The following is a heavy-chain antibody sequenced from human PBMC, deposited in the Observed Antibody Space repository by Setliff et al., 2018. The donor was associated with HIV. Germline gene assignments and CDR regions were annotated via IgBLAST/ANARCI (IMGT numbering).Heavy chain of an antibody. CDR1: GGSLSGYY. D-gene: IGHD6-25*01. V-gene: IGHV4-34*01. J-gene: IGHJ4*02. CDR2: IHPSGNT. Sequence: PSETLSLTCAVYGGSLSGYYWSWIRQAPGKGLEWIGEIHPSGNTYYNPSLQSRVTISVDTSKNQFSLNLSSVTAADTAVYYCARGLDSAKIHYWGQGTLVTVSS. CDR3: ARGLDSAKIHY.